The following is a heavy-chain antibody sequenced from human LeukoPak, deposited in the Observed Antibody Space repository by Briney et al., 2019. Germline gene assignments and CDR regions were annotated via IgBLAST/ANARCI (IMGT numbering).Heavy chain of an antibody. CDR1: GYSVSSGYY. D-gene: IGHD2-2*01. CDR3: ARTVVPAAKYYYYYMDV. J-gene: IGHJ6*03. V-gene: IGHV4-38-2*02. Sequence: SETLSLTCTVSGYSVSSGYYWGWIRQSPGKGLEWIGSIYHSGSTYYSPSLRSRITISVDTSKNQFSLKLSSVTAADTAVYYCARTVVPAAKYYYYYMDVWGKGTTVTVSS. CDR2: IYHSGST.